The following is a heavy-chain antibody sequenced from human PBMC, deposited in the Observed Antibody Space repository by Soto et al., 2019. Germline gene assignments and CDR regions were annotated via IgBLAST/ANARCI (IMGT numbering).Heavy chain of an antibody. D-gene: IGHD6-6*01. CDR2: ITPIFGTA. Sequence: ASVKVSCKASGGTFSSYAISWVRQAPGQGLEWMGGITPIFGTANYAQKFQGRVTITADESTSTAYMELSWLTSDDTAIYYCARSTSTIGARLDSWGQGTLVTVSS. CDR3: ARSTSTIGARLDS. V-gene: IGHV1-69*13. J-gene: IGHJ4*02. CDR1: GGTFSSYA.